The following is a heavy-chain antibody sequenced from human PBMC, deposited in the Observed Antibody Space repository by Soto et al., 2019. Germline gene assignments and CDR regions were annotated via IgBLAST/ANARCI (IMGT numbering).Heavy chain of an antibody. CDR3: ARLGAYYQSLDP. CDR2: FSYSGST. J-gene: IGHJ5*02. Sequence: SETLSLTCTVSGGSISSGGYYWSWIRQHPGKGLEWIGYFSYSGSTYYNPSLKSRVTISLETSKSQFSLRLTSVTAADTAVYYCARLGAYYQSLDPRGPGTLVTVSS. V-gene: IGHV4-31*03. D-gene: IGHD3-22*01. CDR1: GGSISSGGYY.